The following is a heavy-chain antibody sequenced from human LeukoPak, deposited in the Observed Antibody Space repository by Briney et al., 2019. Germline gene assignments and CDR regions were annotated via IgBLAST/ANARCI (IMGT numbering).Heavy chain of an antibody. J-gene: IGHJ4*02. V-gene: IGHV3-74*01. CDR2: INSDGSST. D-gene: IGHD2-15*01. CDR1: GFTFSSYW. Sequence: GGSLRLSCAASGFTFSSYWTHWVRQAPGKGLVWVSRINSDGSSTSYADSVKGRFTISRDNAKNTLYLQMNSLRAEDTAVYYCARDGRSGVVVAAAFDYWGQGTLVTVSS. CDR3: ARDGRSGVVVAAAFDY.